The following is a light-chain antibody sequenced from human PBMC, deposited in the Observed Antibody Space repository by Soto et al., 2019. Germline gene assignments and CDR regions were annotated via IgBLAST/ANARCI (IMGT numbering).Light chain of an antibody. CDR3: RQYGGSPLHT. CDR1: QSISSND. CDR2: GAS. J-gene: IGKJ2*01. Sequence: EIVLTQSPGTLSLSPGERATLSCRASQSISSNDLAGYHQRPGQAPRLLIYGASSRTTGIPDRFSGSRSGTDFTLSISRLEPEDFAVYYCRQYGGSPLHTFGQGTKVEIK. V-gene: IGKV3-20*01.